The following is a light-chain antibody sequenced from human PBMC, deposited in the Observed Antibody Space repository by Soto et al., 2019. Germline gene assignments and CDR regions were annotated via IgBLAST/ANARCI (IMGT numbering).Light chain of an antibody. CDR3: HHYET. CDR2: GAS. J-gene: IGKJ1*01. Sequence: EIVLTQSPGTLSLSPGDRATLSCRASQSVSRSYLGWYQQKPGQAPRLLMYGASIRAAGVPDRFSGSGSGTEFTLTISRLELEYFTVYYCHHYETFGQGTKVEIK. CDR1: QSVSRSY. V-gene: IGKV3-20*01.